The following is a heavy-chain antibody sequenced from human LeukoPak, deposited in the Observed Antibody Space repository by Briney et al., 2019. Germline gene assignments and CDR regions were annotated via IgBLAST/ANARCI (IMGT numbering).Heavy chain of an antibody. V-gene: IGHV1-2*02. CDR2: INPNSGGT. D-gene: IGHD3-22*01. CDR1: GYTFTGYY. CDR3: ARGATYYYDSSGYRY. J-gene: IGHJ4*01. Sequence: ASVKVSCKASGYTFTGYYMHWVRQAPGQGLEWMGWINPNSGGTNYAQKFQGRVTMTRDTSISTAYMELSRLRSDDTAVYYCARGATYYYDSSGYRYWGQEPWSPSPQ.